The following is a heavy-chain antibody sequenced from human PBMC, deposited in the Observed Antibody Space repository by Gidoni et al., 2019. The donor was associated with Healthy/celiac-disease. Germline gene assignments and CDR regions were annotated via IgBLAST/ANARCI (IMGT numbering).Heavy chain of an antibody. D-gene: IGHD6-13*01. J-gene: IGHJ1*01. CDR3: AGDGSWAAEYFQH. CDR1: GGSISSGSYY. CDR2: IYTSGST. V-gene: IGHV4-61*02. Sequence: QVQLQESGPGLVKPSQTLSLTCTVSGGSISSGSYYWSWIRQPAGKGLEWIGRIYTSGSTNYNPSLKSRVTISVDTSKNQFSLKLSSVTAADTAVYYCAGDGSWAAEYFQHWGQGTLVTVSS.